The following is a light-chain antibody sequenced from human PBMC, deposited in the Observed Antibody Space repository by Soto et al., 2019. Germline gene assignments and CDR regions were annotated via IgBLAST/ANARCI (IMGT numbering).Light chain of an antibody. CDR1: SSNIGSNY. V-gene: IGLV1-47*01. CDR2: RNN. CDR3: AAWDDSLSGYV. Sequence: QAVVTQPPSASGTPGQRVTISCSGSSSNIGSNYVYWYQQLPGTAPKLLIYRNNQRPSAVPDRFTGSKSGTSASLAISGLRSESEADYYCAAWDDSLSGYVFGTGTKLTVL. J-gene: IGLJ1*01.